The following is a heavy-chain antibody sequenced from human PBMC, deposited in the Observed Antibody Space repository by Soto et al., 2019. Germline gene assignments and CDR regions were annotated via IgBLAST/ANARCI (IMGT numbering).Heavy chain of an antibody. J-gene: IGHJ6*03. Sequence: EVQLVESGGGLVKPGGSLRLSCAASGFDFSSYSMNWVRQAPGKGLEWVSYINEDLSYIYYAHSLRGRFTISRDNANESLYLQMNSLRAEDTAVYYCVRDFGWYFRSGYMDVWGDGATVTVSS. D-gene: IGHD3-3*01. CDR1: GFDFSSYS. CDR2: INEDLSYI. CDR3: VRDFGWYFRSGYMDV. V-gene: IGHV3-21*02.